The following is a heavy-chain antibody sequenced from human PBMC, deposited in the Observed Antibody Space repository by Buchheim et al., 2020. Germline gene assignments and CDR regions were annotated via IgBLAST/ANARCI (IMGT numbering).Heavy chain of an antibody. CDR2: ISGGGSGT. CDR1: GFTFSAYA. D-gene: IGHD2-2*01. J-gene: IGHJ4*02. Sequence: EVQVLESGGGLAQPGGSLRLSCGASGFTFSAYAMTWVRQAPGKGLEWVSSISGGGSGTYHADSVRGRFTISRDNSKNTLYLQMNSLRADDTAVYYCAKGYCISASCYADYWGQGAL. V-gene: IGHV3-23*01. CDR3: AKGYCISASCYADY.